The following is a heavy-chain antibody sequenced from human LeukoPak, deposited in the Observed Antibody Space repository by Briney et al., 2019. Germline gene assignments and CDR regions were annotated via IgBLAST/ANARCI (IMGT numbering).Heavy chain of an antibody. J-gene: IGHJ6*02. CDR1: GFTLSSYS. CDR3: AKAIFGLLNYYYGMDV. D-gene: IGHD3/OR15-3a*01. CDR2: ISSVTTTI. V-gene: IGHV3-48*02. Sequence: GGSLRLSCAASGFTLSSYSMNWVRQAPGKGLEWISYISSVTTTIYYADSVKGRFTISRDSAKNSLYLQMNSLRDEDTAVYYCAKAIFGLLNYYYGMDVWGQGTTVTVSS.